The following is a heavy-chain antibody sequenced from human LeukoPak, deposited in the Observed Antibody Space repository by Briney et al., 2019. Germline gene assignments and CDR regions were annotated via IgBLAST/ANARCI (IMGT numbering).Heavy chain of an antibody. CDR1: GGSISSSSYY. CDR2: IYHSGNT. Sequence: SETLSLTCTVSGGSISSSSYYWGWIRQPPGKGLEWIGEIYHSGNTNHNPSLKSRVTISVDKSKNQFSLILSSVIAADTAVYYCARNFDYWGQGTQVTVSS. CDR3: ARNFDY. V-gene: IGHV4-39*07. J-gene: IGHJ4*02.